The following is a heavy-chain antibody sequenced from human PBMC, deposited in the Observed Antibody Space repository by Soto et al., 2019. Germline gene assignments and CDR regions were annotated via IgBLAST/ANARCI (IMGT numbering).Heavy chain of an antibody. CDR1: GGSISSFY. CDR3: ARKDFWSSLDH. CDR2: VYYSGST. J-gene: IGHJ4*02. D-gene: IGHD3-3*01. Sequence: LSLTCTISGGSISSFYWSWIRQPPGKGLEWIGYVYYSGSTNYNPSLKSRVTISLDTSKNQFSLRLNSVTAADTAVYYCARKDFWSSLDHWGQGTLVTVSS. V-gene: IGHV4-59*01.